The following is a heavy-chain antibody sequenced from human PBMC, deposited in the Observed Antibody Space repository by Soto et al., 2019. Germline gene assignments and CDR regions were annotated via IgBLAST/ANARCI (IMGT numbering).Heavy chain of an antibody. CDR2: MNSNSGNT. CDR1: GYTFTNYD. CDR3: ARGPGYDFWIGYWNYYYIDG. V-gene: IGHV1-8*01. Sequence: ASVKVSFKASGYTFTNYDINWVRQATGQGLEWMGWMNSNSGNTGYARKFQGRVTMTRNTSISTAYMELSSLRSEDTAVYYCARGPGYDFWIGYWNYYYIDGWGKRTTVTGSS. D-gene: IGHD3-3*01. J-gene: IGHJ6*03.